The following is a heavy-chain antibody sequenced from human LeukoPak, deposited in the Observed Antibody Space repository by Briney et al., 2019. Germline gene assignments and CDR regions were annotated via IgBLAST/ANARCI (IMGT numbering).Heavy chain of an antibody. V-gene: IGHV3-20*04. D-gene: IGHD3-22*01. J-gene: IGHJ4*02. CDR3: ARDLRVVITGSFDS. CDR2: INCNGDST. Sequence: GGSLRLSCAASGYSFDDYGLSWVRHAPGKGLEWVSGINCNGDSTDYADSVKGRFTISRDNAKNSLYLQMNSLRAEDTALYYCARDLRVVITGSFDSWGQGTLVTVSS. CDR1: GYSFDDYG.